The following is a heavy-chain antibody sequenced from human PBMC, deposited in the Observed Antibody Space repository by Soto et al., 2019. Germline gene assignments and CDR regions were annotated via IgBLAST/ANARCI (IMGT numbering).Heavy chain of an antibody. D-gene: IGHD3-22*01. CDR1: GFTFSSYA. J-gene: IGHJ4*02. CDR2: ISGSGGST. V-gene: IGHV3-23*01. Sequence: GGSLRLSCAASGFTFSSYAMSWVRQAPGKGLEWVSAISGSGGSTYYADSVKGRFTISRDNSKNTLYLQMNSLRAEDTAVYYCAKDRGDYYDSSGYYPLFGYRGQGTLVTVSS. CDR3: AKDRGDYYDSSGYYPLFGY.